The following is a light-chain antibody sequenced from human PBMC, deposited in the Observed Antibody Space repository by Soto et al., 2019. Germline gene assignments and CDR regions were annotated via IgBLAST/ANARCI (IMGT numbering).Light chain of an antibody. Sequence: EIVLTQSPGTLSLSPGERATLSCRASQSISSSYLAWYRQKPGQAPRLLIYGASSRATGIPDRFSGSGSGTDFTLTISRLEPEDCAVYYCQQYGSSPWTFGQGSKVEIK. CDR2: GAS. V-gene: IGKV3-20*01. J-gene: IGKJ1*01. CDR1: QSISSSY. CDR3: QQYGSSPWT.